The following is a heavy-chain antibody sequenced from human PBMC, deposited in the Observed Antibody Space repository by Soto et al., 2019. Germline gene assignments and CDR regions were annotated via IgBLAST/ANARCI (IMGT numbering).Heavy chain of an antibody. CDR3: ARTGYSSRSHFDY. D-gene: IGHD6-13*01. Sequence: QVQLVQSGAEVKKPGSSVKVSCKASGGTFSSYTISWVRQAPGQGLEWMGRIIPILGIANYAQKFQGRVTITADKSTSTAYMELSSLRSEDTAVYYCARTGYSSRSHFDYWGQGTLVTVSS. CDR2: IIPILGIA. V-gene: IGHV1-69*02. CDR1: GGTFSSYT. J-gene: IGHJ4*02.